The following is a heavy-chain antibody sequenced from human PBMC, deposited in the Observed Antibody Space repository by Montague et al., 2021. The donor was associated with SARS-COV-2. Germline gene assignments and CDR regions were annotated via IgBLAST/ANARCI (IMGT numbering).Heavy chain of an antibody. CDR2: INHSGTT. V-gene: IGHV4-34*01. CDR1: DGSFNNFY. Sequence: SETLSLTCAVFDGSFNNFYWSWIRQPPGKGLEWIGEINHSGTTYXNPSLKSRVTISVDTSRNQFSLKLNSVTAADAAVYYCASGDDNGSGYLDVWGKGTTVTVSS. CDR3: ASGDDNGSGYLDV. J-gene: IGHJ6*03. D-gene: IGHD1-26*01.